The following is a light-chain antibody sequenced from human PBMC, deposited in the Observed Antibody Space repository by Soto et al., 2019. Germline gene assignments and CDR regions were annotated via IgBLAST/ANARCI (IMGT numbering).Light chain of an antibody. Sequence: DIQMTQSPSTLSTSVGDRVTITCRASQSINNYLAWYQQKPGKAPNLLIYDASSLESGVPSRFSGSASGTEFTRTISTRQPDDFATYYCQKNNSCPFTFAPGNKVYIK. CDR1: QSINNY. CDR3: QKNNSCPFT. J-gene: IGKJ3*01. CDR2: DAS. V-gene: IGKV1-5*01.